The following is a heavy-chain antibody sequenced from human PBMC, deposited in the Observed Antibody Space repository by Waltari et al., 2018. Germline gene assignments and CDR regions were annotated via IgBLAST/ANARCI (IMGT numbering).Heavy chain of an antibody. CDR1: GGSISSYY. V-gene: IGHV4-59*01. D-gene: IGHD3-3*01. CDR2: IYYSGST. Sequence: QVQLQESGPGLVKPSETLSLTCTVSGGSISSYYWRWIRQPPGKGLEWIGYIYYSGSTNYNPSLKSRVTISVDTSKNQFSLKLSSVTAADTAVYYCASSLEGLLRRLAFDIWGQGTMVTVSS. CDR3: ASSLEGLLRRLAFDI. J-gene: IGHJ3*02.